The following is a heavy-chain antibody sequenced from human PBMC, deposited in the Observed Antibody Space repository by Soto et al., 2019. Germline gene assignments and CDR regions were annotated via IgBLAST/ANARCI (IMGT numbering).Heavy chain of an antibody. CDR3: ARRGDGSGSLDY. CDR2: IYHSGST. J-gene: IGHJ4*02. Sequence: QVQLQESGPGLVKPSGTLSLTCAVSAGSISSSSWWSWVRQPPGKGLEWIGEIYHSGSTSYSPSRKRPVTISVDKSKNQFSLKLSSVTAADTAVYYCARRGDGSGSLDYWGRGTLVTVSS. D-gene: IGHD3-10*01. CDR1: AGSISSSSW. V-gene: IGHV4-4*02.